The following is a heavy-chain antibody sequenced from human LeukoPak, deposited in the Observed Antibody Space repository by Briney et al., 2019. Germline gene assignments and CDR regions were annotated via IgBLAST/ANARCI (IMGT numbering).Heavy chain of an antibody. CDR1: GYTFTSYG. CDR2: ISAYNGNT. CDR3: ARKALIVVVPAAILYYYGMDV. Sequence: GASVRVSCKASGYTFTSYGISWVRQAPGQGLEWMGWISAYNGNTNYAQKLQGRVTMTTDTSTSTAYMELRSLRSDDTAVYYCARKALIVVVPAAILYYYGMDVWGQGTTVTVSS. D-gene: IGHD2-2*01. V-gene: IGHV1-18*01. J-gene: IGHJ6*02.